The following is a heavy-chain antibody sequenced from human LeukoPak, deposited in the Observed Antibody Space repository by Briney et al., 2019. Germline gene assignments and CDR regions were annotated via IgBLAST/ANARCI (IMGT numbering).Heavy chain of an antibody. CDR1: GYTFTGNY. CDR3: ARDRLTIFGVVINNIYYYYGMDV. J-gene: IGHJ6*02. Sequence: ASVKVSCKASGYTFTGNYMHWVRQAPGQGLEWMGWINPNSGDTNYAQKFQGRVTMTRDTSTSTAYMELSRLRSDDTAVYYCARDRLTIFGVVINNIYYYYGMDVWGQGTTVTVSS. CDR2: INPNSGDT. V-gene: IGHV1-2*02. D-gene: IGHD3-3*01.